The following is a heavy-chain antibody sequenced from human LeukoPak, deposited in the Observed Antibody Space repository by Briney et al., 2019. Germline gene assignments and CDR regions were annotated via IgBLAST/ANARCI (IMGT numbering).Heavy chain of an antibody. CDR3: AKGGPYCSSTSCLFDYWFDP. V-gene: IGHV3-23*01. CDR1: GFTFSSYA. J-gene: IGHJ5*02. D-gene: IGHD2-2*01. CDR2: ISGSGGST. Sequence: GGSLRLSCAASGFTFSSYAMSWVRQAPGKGLEWVSAISGSGGSTYYADSVKGRFTISRDNSKNTLYLQMNSLRAEDTAVYYCAKGGPYCSSTSCLFDYWFDPWGQGTLVTVSS.